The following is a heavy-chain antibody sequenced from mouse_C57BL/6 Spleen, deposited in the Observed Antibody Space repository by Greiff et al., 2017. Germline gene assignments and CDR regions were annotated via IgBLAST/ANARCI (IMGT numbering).Heavy chain of an antibody. CDR2: INPGSGGT. D-gene: IGHD2-3*01. J-gene: IGHJ3*01. CDR3: ARLRDGYSAD. Sequence: QVQLQQSGAELVRPGTSVKVSCKASGYAFTNYLIEWVKQRPGQGLEWIGVINPGSGGTNYNEKFKGKATLTADKSSSTAYMQLSSLTSEDSAVYFCARLRDGYSADWGQGTLVTVSA. V-gene: IGHV1-54*01. CDR1: GYAFTNYL.